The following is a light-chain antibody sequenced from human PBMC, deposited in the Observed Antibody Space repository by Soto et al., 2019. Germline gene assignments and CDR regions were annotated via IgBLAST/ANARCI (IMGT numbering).Light chain of an antibody. V-gene: IGLV2-14*01. CDR3: STYTGSNTPYV. J-gene: IGLJ1*01. CDR2: QVS. CDR1: TSDIGNYNY. Sequence: QSALAQPASVSGSPGQSISTSCTGATSDIGNYNYFSWYQQHPGKAPKLIIYQVSNRPSGVSNRFSGSKSGNTASLTISGLQADDEADYYCSTYTGSNTPYVFGTGTKVTVL.